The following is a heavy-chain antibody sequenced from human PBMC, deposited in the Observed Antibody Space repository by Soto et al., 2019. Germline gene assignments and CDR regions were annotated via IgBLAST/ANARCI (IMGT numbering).Heavy chain of an antibody. CDR3: AKDKIAAAGIVYYYGMDV. V-gene: IGHV3-23*01. CDR2: ISGSGGST. D-gene: IGHD6-13*01. Sequence: GGSLSLSCAASGFTFSSYAMSWVRQAPGKGLEWVSAISGSGGSTYYADSVKGRFAISRDNSKNTLYLQMNSLRAEDTAVYYCAKDKIAAAGIVYYYGMDVWGQGTTVTVSS. J-gene: IGHJ6*02. CDR1: GFTFSSYA.